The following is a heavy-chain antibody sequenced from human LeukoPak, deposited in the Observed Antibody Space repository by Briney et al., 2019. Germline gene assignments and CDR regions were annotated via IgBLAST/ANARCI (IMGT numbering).Heavy chain of an antibody. V-gene: IGHV1-69*04. D-gene: IGHD2-15*01. CDR3: ATESRLESSTYYYYGMDV. Sequence: GASVKVSCKASGGTFSSNAVSWVRQAPGQGLEWMGRIIPILDIANYAQKFQARVTITADRSTSTTYMELSSLRSEDTAVYYCATESRLESSTYYYYGMDVWGHGTTVTVSS. CDR2: IIPILDIA. J-gene: IGHJ6*02. CDR1: GGTFSSNA.